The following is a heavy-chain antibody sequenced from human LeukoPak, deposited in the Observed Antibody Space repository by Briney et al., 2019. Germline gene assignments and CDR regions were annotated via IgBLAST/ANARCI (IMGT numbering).Heavy chain of an antibody. CDR1: GGSFSGYY. Sequence: SETLSLTCAVYGGSFSGYYWSWIRQPPRKGLEWIGEINHSGSTNYNPSLKSRVTISVDTSKNQFSLKLSSVTAADTAVYYCARGRKTYYDYVWGSYRFGYFDYWGQGTLVTVSS. CDR3: ARGRKTYYDYVWGSYRFGYFDY. J-gene: IGHJ4*02. V-gene: IGHV4-34*01. D-gene: IGHD3-16*02. CDR2: INHSGST.